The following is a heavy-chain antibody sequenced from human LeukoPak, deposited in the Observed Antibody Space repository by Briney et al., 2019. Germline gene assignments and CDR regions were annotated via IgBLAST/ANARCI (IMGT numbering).Heavy chain of an antibody. V-gene: IGHV1-69*05. CDR3: ARRSSPYSGYDFRWFDP. D-gene: IGHD5-12*01. CDR1: GGTFSSYA. J-gene: IGHJ5*02. Sequence: GASVKVSCKASGGTFSSYAISWVRQAPGQGLEWMGGIIPIFGTANYAQKFQGRVTITTDESTSTAYMELSSLRSEDTAVYYCARRSSPYSGYDFRWFDPWGQGTLVTVSS. CDR2: IIPIFGTA.